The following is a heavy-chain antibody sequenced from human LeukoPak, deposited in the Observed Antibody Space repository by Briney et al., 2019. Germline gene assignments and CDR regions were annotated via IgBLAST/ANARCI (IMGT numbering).Heavy chain of an antibody. J-gene: IGHJ3*02. CDR2: ISGDGGST. CDR3: AKDVGANLLDDAFDI. D-gene: IGHD1-26*01. CDR1: GFTFDDYA. V-gene: IGHV3-43*02. Sequence: PGGSLRLSCAASGFTFDDYAMHWVHQAPGKGLEWVSLISGDGGSTYYADSVKGRFTISRDNSKNSLYLQMNSLRTEDTALYYCAKDVGANLLDDAFDIWGQGTMVTVSS.